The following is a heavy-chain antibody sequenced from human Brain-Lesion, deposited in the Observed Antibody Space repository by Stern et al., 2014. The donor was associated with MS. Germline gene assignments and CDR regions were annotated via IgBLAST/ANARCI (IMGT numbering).Heavy chain of an antibody. J-gene: IGHJ6*02. D-gene: IGHD3-3*01. CDR3: ARDQRGITIFGVVTDYYYLGMDV. Sequence: QVQLGQSGAEVKKPGASVKVSCKTSGYIFTGYYIHWVRQAPGQGLEWMAWINPNTGGTKYAQKFQGRVHMSRDTAISTAYVELSSLTSDDTAVYYCARDQRGITIFGVVTDYYYLGMDVWGQGTTVTVSS. V-gene: IGHV1-2*02. CDR2: INPNTGGT. CDR1: GYIFTGYY.